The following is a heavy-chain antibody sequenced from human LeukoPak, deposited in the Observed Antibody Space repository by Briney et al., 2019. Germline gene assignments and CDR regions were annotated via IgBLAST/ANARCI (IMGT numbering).Heavy chain of an antibody. V-gene: IGHV1-2*02. CDR2: INPNSGGT. CDR1: GYTFTGHY. J-gene: IGHJ4*02. CDR3: ASSPIHFDWLSSFDY. D-gene: IGHD3-9*01. Sequence: ASVKVSCKASGYTFTGHYMHWVRQAPGQGLEWMGWINPNSGGTNYAQKFQGRVTMTRDTSISTAYMELSRLRSDDTAVYYCASSPIHFDWLSSFDYWGQGTLVTVSS.